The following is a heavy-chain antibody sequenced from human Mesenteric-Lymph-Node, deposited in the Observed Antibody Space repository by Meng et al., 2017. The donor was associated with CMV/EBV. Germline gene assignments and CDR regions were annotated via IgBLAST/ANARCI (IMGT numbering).Heavy chain of an antibody. CDR3: AREGWSDP. CDR1: GSTFTTYA. Sequence: SVKVSCKASGSTFTTYAMNWVRQAPGQGLEWMGWINTNTGNPTYAQGFTGRFVFSLDTSGNTAYLQISSLKAEDTAVYYCAREGWSDPWGQGTLVTVSS. V-gene: IGHV7-4-1*02. CDR2: INTNTGNP. J-gene: IGHJ5*02.